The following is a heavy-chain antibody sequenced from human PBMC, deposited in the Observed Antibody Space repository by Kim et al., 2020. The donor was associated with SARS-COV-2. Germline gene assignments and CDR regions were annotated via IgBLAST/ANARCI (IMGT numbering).Heavy chain of an antibody. CDR3: ARGGLYSSGWYFDY. V-gene: IGHV4-61*02. D-gene: IGHD6-19*01. J-gene: IGHJ4*02. Sequence: NPSLNSRVTISVDTSKNQFSLKLSSVTAADTAVYYCARGGLYSSGWYFDYWGQGTLVTVSS.